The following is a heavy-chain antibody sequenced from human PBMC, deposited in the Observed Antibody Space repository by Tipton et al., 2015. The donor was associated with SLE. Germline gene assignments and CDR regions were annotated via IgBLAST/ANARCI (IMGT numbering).Heavy chain of an antibody. J-gene: IGHJ4*02. Sequence: TLSLTCTVSGGSISSGNYSWNWIRQPAGKGLEWIGRIYTSGSTNYNPSLKSRVTISVDTSKNQFSLKLSSVTAADTAVYYCARGLQDEYFDSGGFEIRFDNWGQGTLVTVSS. CDR1: GGSISSGNYS. D-gene: IGHD3-22*01. V-gene: IGHV4-61*02. CDR2: IYTSGST. CDR3: ARGLQDEYFDSGGFEIRFDN.